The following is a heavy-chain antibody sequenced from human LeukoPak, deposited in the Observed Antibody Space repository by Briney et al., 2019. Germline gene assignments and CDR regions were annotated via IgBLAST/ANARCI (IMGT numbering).Heavy chain of an antibody. Sequence: GASVKDSCKASGYTFTSYYLHWVRQAPGQGLEWMGIINPSGGSTSYAQKFQGRVTMTRDTSTSTVYMELSSLRSEDTAVYYCATTVVKGSNYYYYGMDVWGQGTTVTVSS. CDR1: GYTFTSYY. CDR2: INPSGGST. D-gene: IGHD4-23*01. V-gene: IGHV1-46*01. J-gene: IGHJ6*02. CDR3: ATTVVKGSNYYYYGMDV.